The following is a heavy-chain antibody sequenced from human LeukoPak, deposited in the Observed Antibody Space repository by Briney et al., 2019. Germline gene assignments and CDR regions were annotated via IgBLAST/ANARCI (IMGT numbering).Heavy chain of an antibody. J-gene: IGHJ4*02. D-gene: IGHD3-9*01. CDR1: GYTFTSYG. Sequence: ASVKVSCKASGYTFTSYGISWVRQAPGQGLEWMGWISAYNGNTNYAQKLQGRVTMTTDTSTSTAYMELRSLRSDDTAVYYCATGSPYDILTGRYYFDYWGQGTLVTVSS. CDR2: ISAYNGNT. V-gene: IGHV1-18*01. CDR3: ATGSPYDILTGRYYFDY.